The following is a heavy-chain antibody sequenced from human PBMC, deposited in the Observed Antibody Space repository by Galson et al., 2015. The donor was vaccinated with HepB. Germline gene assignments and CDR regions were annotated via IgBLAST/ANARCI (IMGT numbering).Heavy chain of an antibody. Sequence: SLRLSCAASGFTFSSYSMNWVRQAPGKGLEWVSSISSSSSYIYYADSVKGRFTISRDNAKNSLYLQMNSLRAEDTAVYYCARDEVGTAVAGGAGLDYWGQGTLVTVSS. D-gene: IGHD6-19*01. CDR3: ARDEVGTAVAGGAGLDY. V-gene: IGHV3-21*01. CDR2: ISSSSSYI. J-gene: IGHJ4*02. CDR1: GFTFSSYS.